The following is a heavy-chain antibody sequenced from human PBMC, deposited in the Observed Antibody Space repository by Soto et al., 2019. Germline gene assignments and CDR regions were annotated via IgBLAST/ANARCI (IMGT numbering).Heavy chain of an antibody. V-gene: IGHV3-49*04. J-gene: IGHJ6*02. CDR1: GFTFGDYA. D-gene: IGHD4-17*01. Sequence: PGGSLRLSCTASGFTFGDYAMSWVRQAPGKGLEWVGFIRSKAYGGTTEYAASVKGRFTISRDDSKSIAYLQMNSLKTEDTAVYYCSGDYDPIYYYYGMDVWGQGTTVTVSS. CDR3: SGDYDPIYYYYGMDV. CDR2: IRSKAYGGTT.